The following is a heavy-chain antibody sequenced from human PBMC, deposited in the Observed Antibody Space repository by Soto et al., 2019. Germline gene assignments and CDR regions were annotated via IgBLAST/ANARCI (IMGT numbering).Heavy chain of an antibody. CDR2: IWYDGTKK. Sequence: ESGGGVVQPGRSLRLSCAVSGFTLTAYGVHWLRQVPGKGLEWVAVIWYDGTKKFYTDSVKGRFTISRDTSKNTLYLQMNSLRAEDTAFYYCARDGGSGIDYWGQGTVVTVSS. CDR3: ARDGGSGIDY. D-gene: IGHD6-19*01. V-gene: IGHV3-33*01. J-gene: IGHJ4*02. CDR1: GFTLTAYG.